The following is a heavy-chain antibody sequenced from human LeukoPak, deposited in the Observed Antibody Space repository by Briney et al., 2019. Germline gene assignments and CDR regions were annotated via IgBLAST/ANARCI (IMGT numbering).Heavy chain of an antibody. CDR1: GYTFTAYY. V-gene: IGHV1-69-2*01. CDR3: ARSTPEVVKRHYYYGMDV. J-gene: IGHJ6*02. Sequence: ASVKVSCKASGYTFTAYYIHWVQQAPGKGLEWMGYIDPEDDETTFADNFQGRVTFTADTSTDTAFMELSSLRSEDTAVYYCARSTPEVVKRHYYYGMDVWGQGTTVTVSS. D-gene: IGHD4-23*01. CDR2: IDPEDDET.